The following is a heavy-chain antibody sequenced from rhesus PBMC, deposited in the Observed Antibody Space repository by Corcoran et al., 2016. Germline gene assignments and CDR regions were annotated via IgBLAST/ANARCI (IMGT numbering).Heavy chain of an antibody. J-gene: IGHJ4*01. Sequence: QLQLQESGPGLVKPSETLSVTCAVSGGSISSSYWSWIRQAPGQGLEWIEYIYGSGISTNYNPSRKRRVTLSVDTAKNQRSLKMSSVTAADTAVYYWASGGSYIPANFDYWGQGVLVTVSS. CDR1: GGSISSSY. V-gene: IGHV4-169*02. D-gene: IGHD2-27*01. CDR3: ASGGSYIPANFDY. CDR2: IYGSGIST.